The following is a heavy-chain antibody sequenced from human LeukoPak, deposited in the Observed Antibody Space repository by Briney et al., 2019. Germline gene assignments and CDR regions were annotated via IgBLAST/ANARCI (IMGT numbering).Heavy chain of an antibody. J-gene: IGHJ4*02. D-gene: IGHD2-15*01. CDR1: GFTFSSYW. V-gene: IGHV3-7*01. CDR3: ARYSPVDY. CDR2: IKPDGSEK. Sequence: GGSLRLSCVASGFTFSSYWMTWVRQAPGEGLEWVANIKPDGSEKYYMDSVKGRFTISRDNAKNSLYLQMNSLRAEDTAVYYCARYSPVDYWGQGTLVTVSS.